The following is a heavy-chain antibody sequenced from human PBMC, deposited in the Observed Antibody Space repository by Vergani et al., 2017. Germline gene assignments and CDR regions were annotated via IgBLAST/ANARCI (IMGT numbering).Heavy chain of an antibody. J-gene: IGHJ5*02. V-gene: IGHV4-31*03. CDR2: IYYSGST. CDR1: GGSISSGGYY. Sequence: QVQLQESGPGLVKPSQTLSLTCTVSGGSISSGGYYWSWIRQHPGKGLEWIGYIYYSGSTYYNPSLKSRVTISVDTSKNQFSLKLSSVTAADTAVYYCAGSITMVRGVIITAGPNWFDPWGQGTLVTVSS. CDR3: AGSITMVRGVIITAGPNWFDP. D-gene: IGHD3-10*01.